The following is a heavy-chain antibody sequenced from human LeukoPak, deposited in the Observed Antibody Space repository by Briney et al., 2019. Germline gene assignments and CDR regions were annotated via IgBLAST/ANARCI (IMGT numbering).Heavy chain of an antibody. D-gene: IGHD1-26*01. CDR1: GFTFSSYA. CDR2: ISGSGGST. J-gene: IGHJ4*02. Sequence: GASLRLSCAASGFTFSSYAMSWVRQAPGKGLEWVSAISGSGGSTYYADSVKGRFTISRDNSKNTLYLQMNSLRAEDTAVYCCANPTYSGSYGGVYWGQGTLVTVSS. CDR3: ANPTYSGSYGGVY. V-gene: IGHV3-23*01.